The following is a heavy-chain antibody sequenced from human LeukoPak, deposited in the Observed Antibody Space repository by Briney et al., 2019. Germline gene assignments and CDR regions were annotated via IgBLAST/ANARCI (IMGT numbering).Heavy chain of an antibody. CDR1: GFTFSSYG. V-gene: IGHV3-30*18. J-gene: IGHJ4*02. Sequence: GGSLRLSCAASGFTFSSYGMHWVRQAPGKGLEWVAVISYDGSNKYYADSVKGRFTISRDNSKNTLYLQMNSLRAEDTAVYYCAKEDSGSSYFDYWGQGTLVTVSS. D-gene: IGHD1-26*01. CDR2: ISYDGSNK. CDR3: AKEDSGSSYFDY.